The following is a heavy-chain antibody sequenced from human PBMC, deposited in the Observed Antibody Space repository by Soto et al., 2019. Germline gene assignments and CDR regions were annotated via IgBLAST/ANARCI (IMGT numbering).Heavy chain of an antibody. CDR2: VSGYNGNT. Sequence: QVQLVQSGGEVKKPGASVKVSCKASGYTFTTSGVSWVRQAPGQGLEWMGWVSGYNGNTKYEEKFHDRVTMTTDTXXXXXXXXXXXXXXXXXXXXXXXXXXXLPYYYYGMDVWGQGTTVIVSS. J-gene: IGHJ6*02. CDR3: XXXXXLPYYYYGMDV. CDR1: GYTFTTSG. V-gene: IGHV1-18*01.